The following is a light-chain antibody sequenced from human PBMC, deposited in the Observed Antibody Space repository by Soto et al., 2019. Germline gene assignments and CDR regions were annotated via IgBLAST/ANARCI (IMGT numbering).Light chain of an antibody. V-gene: IGLV2-8*01. CDR3: SSHGDTNM. CDR2: EVS. CDR1: SSDVGAYNY. J-gene: IGLJ3*02. Sequence: QSALTQPPSASGSPGQSVNISCTGTSSDVGAYNYVSWYQQHPGKAPTLIIYEVSKRPSGVPDRFSGSTSGNTASLTVAGLQAEDEADYFCSSHGDTNMLGGGTELTVL.